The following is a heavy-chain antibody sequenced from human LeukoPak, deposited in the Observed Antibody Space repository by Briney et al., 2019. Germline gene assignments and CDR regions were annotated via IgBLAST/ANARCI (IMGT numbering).Heavy chain of an antibody. D-gene: IGHD3-9*01. CDR3: ASTRTLTGPTYY. J-gene: IGHJ4*02. CDR2: VIPIFGPP. V-gene: IGHV1-69*01. Sequence: SVKVSCKASGGTFKTFAISWVRQAPGQGLEWMGGVIPIFGPPNYAQKFQGRVTITADESTSTAHMELSSLRSEDTGLYYCASTRTLTGPTYYWGQGTLVTVSS. CDR1: GGTFKTFA.